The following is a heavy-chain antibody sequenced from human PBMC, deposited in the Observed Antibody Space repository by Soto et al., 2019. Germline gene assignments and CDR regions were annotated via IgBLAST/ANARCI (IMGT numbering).Heavy chain of an antibody. CDR1: GFTFGSYA. CDR2: VSKSGGGT. Sequence: AGGSLRLSCAASGFTFGSYAMHWVRQAPGEGLDWVSGVSKSGGGTYYTDSVKGRFTISRDNSKNTLFLQMDSLRAEDTAIYYCAQGEYLNSAGGNWGQGIQVTVSS. V-gene: IGHV3-23*01. J-gene: IGHJ4*02. CDR3: AQGEYLNSAGGN. D-gene: IGHD6-6*01.